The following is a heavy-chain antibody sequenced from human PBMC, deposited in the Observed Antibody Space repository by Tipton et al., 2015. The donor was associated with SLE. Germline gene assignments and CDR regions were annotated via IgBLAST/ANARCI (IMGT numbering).Heavy chain of an antibody. D-gene: IGHD6-13*01. J-gene: IGHJ4*02. CDR1: GFTFSTYA. V-gene: IGHV3-30-3*01. Sequence: SLRLSCAASGFTFSTYAMHWVRQAPGKGLEWVAVISYNGVNKYYADSVKGRFTISRDNSKNTLYLQMNSLRAEDTAVYYCAKDLVAAAGRDYFDYWGQGTLVTVSS. CDR2: ISYNGVNK. CDR3: AKDLVAAAGRDYFDY.